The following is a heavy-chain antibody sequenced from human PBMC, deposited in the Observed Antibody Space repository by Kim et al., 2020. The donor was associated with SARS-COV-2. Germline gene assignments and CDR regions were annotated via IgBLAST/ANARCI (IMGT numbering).Heavy chain of an antibody. D-gene: IGHD1-1*01. V-gene: IGHV3-33*01. CDR1: GFTFSSYG. Sequence: GGSLRLSCAASGFTFSSYGMHWVRQAPGKGLEWVAVIWYDGSNKYYADSVKGRFTISRDNSKNTLYLQMNSLRAEDTAVYYCARDCGGRYSRNWFDPWGQGTLVTVSS. CDR3: ARDCGGRYSRNWFDP. J-gene: IGHJ5*02. CDR2: IWYDGSNK.